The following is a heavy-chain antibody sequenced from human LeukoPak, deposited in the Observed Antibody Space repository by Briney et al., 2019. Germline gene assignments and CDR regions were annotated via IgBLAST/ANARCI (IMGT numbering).Heavy chain of an antibody. CDR3: AKGRSGFFRDPLDY. CDR1: GFIFSRYW. V-gene: IGHV3-7*03. Sequence: GGSLRLSCAASGFIFSRYWMSWVRQAPGKGLEWVANIKEDGSEKYYVDSVKGRFTISRDSAKTSLYLQMNSLRLEDGAVYFCAKGRSGFFRDPLDYWGPGTLVTVSS. D-gene: IGHD3-3*01. J-gene: IGHJ4*02. CDR2: IKEDGSEK.